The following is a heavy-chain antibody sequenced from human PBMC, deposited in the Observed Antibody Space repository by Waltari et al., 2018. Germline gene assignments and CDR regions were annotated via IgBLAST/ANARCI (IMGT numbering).Heavy chain of an antibody. J-gene: IGHJ4*02. D-gene: IGHD2-15*01. CDR3: ARSGGSSVFHF. CDR1: FTNYY. Sequence: FTNYYLHWVRQAPGQGLEWMGVIDPSGGTTSYTQKFQGRVTMTRDTSTSTVYMELSSLRSEDTAVYFCARSGGSSVFHFWGQGTLVTVSS. CDR2: IDPSGGTT. V-gene: IGHV1-46*01.